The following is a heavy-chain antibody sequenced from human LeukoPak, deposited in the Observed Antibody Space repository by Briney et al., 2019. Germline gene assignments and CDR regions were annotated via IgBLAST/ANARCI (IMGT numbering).Heavy chain of an antibody. D-gene: IGHD6-19*01. V-gene: IGHV3-48*03. CDR1: GFIFSNYE. J-gene: IGHJ4*02. CDR2: INTGGSPR. Sequence: GGSPRLSCAASGFIFSNYEMNWVRQAPGKGLEWISYINTGGSPRYYADSVKGRFTISRDNAKNSLYLQMNSLRAEDTAVYYCARDALSGWYVFDYWGQGTLATVSS. CDR3: ARDALSGWYVFDY.